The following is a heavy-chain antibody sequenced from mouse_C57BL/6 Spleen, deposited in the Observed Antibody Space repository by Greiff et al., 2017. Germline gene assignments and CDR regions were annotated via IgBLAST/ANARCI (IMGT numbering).Heavy chain of an antibody. D-gene: IGHD2-5*01. CDR2: IDPETGGT. CDR1: GYTFTDYE. Sequence: QVHVKQSGAELVRPGASVTLSCKASGYTFTDYEMHWVKQTPVHGLEWIGAIDPETGGTAYNQKFKGKAILTADKSSSTAYMELRSLTSEDSAVYYCTRSAYYSNSRAMDYWGQGTSVTVSS. J-gene: IGHJ4*01. V-gene: IGHV1-15*01. CDR3: TRSAYYSNSRAMDY.